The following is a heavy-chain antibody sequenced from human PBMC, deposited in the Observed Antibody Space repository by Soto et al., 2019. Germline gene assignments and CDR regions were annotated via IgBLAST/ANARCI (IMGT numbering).Heavy chain of an antibody. Sequence: QVQLLQSGAEVKRPGSSVKVSCKVSGGAFTNYSLNWVRHAPGQGLEWLGGIFPLHNTSNYSLKLLGRGSVTADISSNTVYMHLSGLTSDDTATYYCAIWSNWNPLYYRGMDVWGQGTTVTVSS. CDR3: AIWSNWNPLYYRGMDV. J-gene: IGHJ6*02. CDR2: IFPLHNTS. CDR1: GGAFTNYS. V-gene: IGHV1-69*06. D-gene: IGHD1-20*01.